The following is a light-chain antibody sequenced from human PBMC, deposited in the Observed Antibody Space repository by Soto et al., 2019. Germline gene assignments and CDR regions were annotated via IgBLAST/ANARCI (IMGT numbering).Light chain of an antibody. CDR1: SSNIGSNS. Sequence: QSVLTQPPSASGTPGQRVTISCSGSSSNIGSNSVYWYQQLPGTAPKLLIYSNNQWPSGVPDRFSGSKSGTSASLAISGLRSEDEADYYCAVWDDSLSGYVFGTGTEVTVL. J-gene: IGLJ1*01. V-gene: IGLV1-47*02. CDR2: SNN. CDR3: AVWDDSLSGYV.